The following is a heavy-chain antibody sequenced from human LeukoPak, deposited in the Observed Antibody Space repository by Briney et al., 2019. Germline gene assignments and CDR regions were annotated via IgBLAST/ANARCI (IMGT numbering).Heavy chain of an antibody. CDR2: INHSGST. CDR3: ASWYSSSWYKVFQH. D-gene: IGHD6-13*01. Sequence: SETLSLTCTVSGGSISSSSYYWGWIRQPPGKGLEWIGEINHSGSTNYNPSLKSRVTISVDTSKNQFSLKLSSVTAADTAVYYCASWYSSSWYKVFQHWGQGTLVTVSS. J-gene: IGHJ1*01. CDR1: GGSISSSSYY. V-gene: IGHV4-39*07.